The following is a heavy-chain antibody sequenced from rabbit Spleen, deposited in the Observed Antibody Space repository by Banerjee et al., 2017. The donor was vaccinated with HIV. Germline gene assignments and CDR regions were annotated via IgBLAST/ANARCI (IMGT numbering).Heavy chain of an antibody. CDR2: IAGSGSGFT. J-gene: IGHJ6*01. Sequence: LEESGGGLVQPEGSLALTCKASGVSFSDKDVMCWVRQAPGKGLEWISCIAGSGSGFTYSATWAKGRFTCSKTSSTTVTLQMTSLTVADTATYFCARDTGSSFSSYGMDLWGPGTLVTVS. CDR3: ARDTGSSFSSYGMDL. V-gene: IGHV1S45*01. D-gene: IGHD8-1*01. CDR1: GVSFSDKDV.